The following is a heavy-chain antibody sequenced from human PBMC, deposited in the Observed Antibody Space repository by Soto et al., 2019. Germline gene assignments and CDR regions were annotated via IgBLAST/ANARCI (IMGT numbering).Heavy chain of an antibody. CDR1: GFTFSSYA. CDR3: AKGEWGSSWYFGTRGDY. Sequence: EVQLLESGGGLVQPGGSLRLSCAASGFTFSSYAMSWVRQAPGKGLEWVSAISGSGGSTYYADSVKGRFTISRDNSKNTLYLQMNSLRAEDTAVYYCAKGEWGSSWYFGTRGDYWGQGTLGTVSS. CDR2: ISGSGGST. V-gene: IGHV3-23*01. J-gene: IGHJ4*02. D-gene: IGHD6-13*01.